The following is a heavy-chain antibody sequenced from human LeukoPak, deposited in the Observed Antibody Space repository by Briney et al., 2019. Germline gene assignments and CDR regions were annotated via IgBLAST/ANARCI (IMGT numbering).Heavy chain of an antibody. Sequence: ASLKISCKPSGYTFRGNYIHWLRQAPGQGLEWMGWIDANNGDTKSAQKFQGRVTMSRDTSISTAYMDLSSLSPDDAAVYYCARDPSSVTLYFFDYWGQGTLVTVSS. V-gene: IGHV1-2*02. CDR2: IDANNGDT. J-gene: IGHJ4*02. CDR3: ARDPSSVTLYFFDY. D-gene: IGHD4-11*01. CDR1: GYTFRGNY.